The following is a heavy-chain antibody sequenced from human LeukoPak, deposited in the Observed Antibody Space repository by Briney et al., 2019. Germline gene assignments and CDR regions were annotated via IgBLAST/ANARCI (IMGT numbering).Heavy chain of an antibody. Sequence: PSETLSLTCAVYGGSFSGYYWSWIRQPPGKGLEWIGEINHSGSTNYNPSLKSRVTISVDTSKNQFSLKLSSVTAADTAVYYCARDSGSCSHFYYFDYWGQGTLVTVSS. CDR1: GGSFSGYY. CDR3: ARDSGSCSHFYYFDY. J-gene: IGHJ4*02. V-gene: IGHV4-34*01. CDR2: INHSGST. D-gene: IGHD1-26*01.